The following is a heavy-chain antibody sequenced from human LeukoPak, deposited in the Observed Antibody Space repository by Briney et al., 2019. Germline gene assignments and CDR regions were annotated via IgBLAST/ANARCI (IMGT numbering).Heavy chain of an antibody. D-gene: IGHD3-16*01. Sequence: PGRSLRLSCAASGFTFSSYAMHWVRQAPGKGLEWVAVISYDGSNKYYADSVKGRFTISRDNSKNTLYLQMNSLRAEDTAVYYCAKSWGEWPITGYFDYWGQGTLVTVSS. CDR1: GFTFSSYA. V-gene: IGHV3-30-3*02. CDR3: AKSWGEWPITGYFDY. J-gene: IGHJ4*02. CDR2: ISYDGSNK.